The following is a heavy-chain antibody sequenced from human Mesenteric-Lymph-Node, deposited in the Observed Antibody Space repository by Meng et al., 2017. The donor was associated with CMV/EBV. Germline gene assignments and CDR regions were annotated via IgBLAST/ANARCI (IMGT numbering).Heavy chain of an antibody. CDR1: GFIFSDHY. V-gene: IGHV3-66*02. Sequence: GESLKISCAGSGFIFSDHYIDWVRQAPGKGLEWVSIIYSGGSTYYADSVKGRFTISRDNSKNTLYLQMDSLRAEDTAVYYCARQVGVYRSSSGAQRYYYYGMDVWGQGTTVTVSS. D-gene: IGHD6-6*01. CDR2: IYSGGST. CDR3: ARQVGVYRSSSGAQRYYYYGMDV. J-gene: IGHJ6*02.